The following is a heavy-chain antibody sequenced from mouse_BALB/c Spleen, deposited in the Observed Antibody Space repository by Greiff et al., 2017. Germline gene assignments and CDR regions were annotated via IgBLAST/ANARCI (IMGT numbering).Heavy chain of an antibody. CDR3: APYGNYEAY. V-gene: IGHV14-1*02. D-gene: IGHD2-1*01. J-gene: IGHJ3*01. Sequence: VQLKQSGAELVRPGALVKLSCKASGFNIKDYYMHWVKQRPEQGLEWIGWIDPENGNTIYDPKFQGKASITADTSSNTAYLQLSSLTSEDTAVYYCAPYGNYEAYWGQGTLVTVSA. CDR2: IDPENGNT. CDR1: GFNIKDYY.